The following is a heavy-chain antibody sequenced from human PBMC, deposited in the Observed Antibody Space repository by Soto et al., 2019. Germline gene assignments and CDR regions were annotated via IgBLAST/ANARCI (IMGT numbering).Heavy chain of an antibody. CDR1: GGSPSSGGYY. CDR3: ARDAALKWFDP. V-gene: IGHV4-31*03. J-gene: IGHJ5*02. D-gene: IGHD2-15*01. Sequence: SETLSLTCTVSGGSPSSGGYYWSWIRQYPGKGLEWIGFVYYSGSTYYNPSLKSRVIISVDTSKKQFSLKLSSVTAADTAVYYCARDAALKWFDPWGQGTLVTVSS. CDR2: VYYSGST.